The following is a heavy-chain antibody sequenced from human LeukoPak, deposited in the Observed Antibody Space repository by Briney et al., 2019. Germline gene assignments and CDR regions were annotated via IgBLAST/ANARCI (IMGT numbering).Heavy chain of an antibody. D-gene: IGHD6-6*01. CDR2: IRSKAYGGTT. J-gene: IGHJ6*03. V-gene: IGHV3-49*03. CDR3: TTDRHGYYYYYYMDV. Sequence: GGSLRLSCTASGFTFGDYAMSWFRQAPGKGLEWVGFIRSKAYGGTTEYAASVKGRFTISRDDSKSIAYLQMNSLKTEDTAVYYCTTDRHGYYYYYYMDVWGKGTTVTVSS. CDR1: GFTFGDYA.